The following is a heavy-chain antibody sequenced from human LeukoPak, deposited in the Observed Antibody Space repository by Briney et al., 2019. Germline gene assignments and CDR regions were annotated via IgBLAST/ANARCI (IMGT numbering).Heavy chain of an antibody. J-gene: IGHJ3*02. CDR2: IYHTGNA. V-gene: IGHV4-59*01. Sequence: SETLSLTCTVSGGSISSYFWTWIRQPPGKGLEWIGYIYHTGNANYSPSLRGRVTMSIDTSRNQFSLKLNSATATDTAVYYCAREGLAARRGGFDIWGQGTVVTVSS. D-gene: IGHD6-6*01. CDR1: GGSISSYF. CDR3: AREGLAARRGGFDI.